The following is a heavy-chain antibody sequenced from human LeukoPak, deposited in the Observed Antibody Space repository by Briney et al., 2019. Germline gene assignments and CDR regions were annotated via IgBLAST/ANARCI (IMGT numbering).Heavy chain of an antibody. J-gene: IGHJ6*02. CDR1: GFTFSNAW. V-gene: IGHV3-15*01. CDR3: TLWSTFSYYYYAMDV. Sequence: GGSLRLSCAASGFTFSNAWMSWVRQAPGKGLEWVGRIKSKTDGGTTDYAAPVKGRFTISRDDSKNRLYLQMNSLKTEDTAVYYCTLWSTFSYYYYAMDVWGQGTTVTVSS. D-gene: IGHD2-8*02. CDR2: IKSKTDGGTT.